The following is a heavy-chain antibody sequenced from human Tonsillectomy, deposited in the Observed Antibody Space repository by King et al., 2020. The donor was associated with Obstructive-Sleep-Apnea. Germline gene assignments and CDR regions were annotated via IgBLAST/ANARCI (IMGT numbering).Heavy chain of an antibody. J-gene: IGHJ5*01. D-gene: IGHD5-18*01. CDR3: AKYRGYGSDS. V-gene: IGHV3-23*01. Sequence: VQLQESGGGLVQPGGSLRLSCAASGFTFSSYGMSWVRQAPGKGLEWVSLITGSGGTTYYADSMKGRFTISRDNSKKPLYLQMNSLRAEDPAVYYCAKYRGYGSDSWGQGTLVTVSS. CDR2: ITGSGGTT. CDR1: GFTFSSYG.